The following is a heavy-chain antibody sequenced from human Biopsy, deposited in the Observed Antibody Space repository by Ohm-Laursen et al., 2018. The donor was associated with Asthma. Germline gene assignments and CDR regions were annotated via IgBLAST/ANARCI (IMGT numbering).Heavy chain of an antibody. Sequence: SLRLSCSASGFTFSSYAMSWVRQAPGKGLEWVSAISGSGGSTYYADSVKGRFTISRDNSKNTLYLQMNSPRAEDTAVYYCPKAKRYFDWYWFDPWGQGTLVTVSS. CDR1: GFTFSSYA. J-gene: IGHJ5*02. D-gene: IGHD3-9*01. CDR2: ISGSGGST. CDR3: PKAKRYFDWYWFDP. V-gene: IGHV3-23*01.